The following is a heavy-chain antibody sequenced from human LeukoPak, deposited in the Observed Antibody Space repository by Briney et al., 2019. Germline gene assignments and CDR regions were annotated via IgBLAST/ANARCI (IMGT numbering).Heavy chain of an antibody. CDR2: IRYDGTKK. CDR3: ARDLDDVNGDFYYTPDY. J-gene: IGHJ4*02. V-gene: IGHV3-30*02. D-gene: IGHD2-21*02. CDR1: GFNFSRNG. Sequence: GGSLRLSCAASGFNFSRNGMHWVRQAPGKGLEWVAFIRYDGTKKFYGDSVRGRFTISRDNSKNTLYLQMNNLRDEDTAVYYCARDLDDVNGDFYYTPDYWGQGMLVTVSA.